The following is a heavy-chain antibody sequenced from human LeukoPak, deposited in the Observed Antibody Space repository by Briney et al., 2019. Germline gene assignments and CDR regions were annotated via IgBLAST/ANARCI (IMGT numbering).Heavy chain of an antibody. CDR1: GGSIIISSYY. V-gene: IGHV4-39*07. D-gene: IGHD1-26*01. CDR2: MYSSGST. Sequence: SETLSLTCTVSGGSIIISSYYWGWIRQPPGKGLEWIGSMYSSGSTYYNPSLKSRVTISVDTSKNQFSLKLSSVTAADTAVYYCARTPSGNFDLWGRGTLVTVSS. CDR3: ARTPSGNFDL. J-gene: IGHJ2*01.